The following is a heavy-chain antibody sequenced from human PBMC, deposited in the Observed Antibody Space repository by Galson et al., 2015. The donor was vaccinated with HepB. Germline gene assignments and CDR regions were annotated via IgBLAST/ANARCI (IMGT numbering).Heavy chain of an antibody. Sequence: SATLSLTCAVYGESFSGYYWSWIRQPPGKGLEWIADINHSGSTNYNPPLKSRVTISVDTSKNQFSLKLSSVTAADTAVYYCARGGHTVATMYYWFDPWGQGTLVTVSS. CDR3: ARGGHTVATMYYWFDP. D-gene: IGHD5-12*01. CDR1: GESFSGYY. J-gene: IGHJ5*02. V-gene: IGHV4-34*01. CDR2: INHSGST.